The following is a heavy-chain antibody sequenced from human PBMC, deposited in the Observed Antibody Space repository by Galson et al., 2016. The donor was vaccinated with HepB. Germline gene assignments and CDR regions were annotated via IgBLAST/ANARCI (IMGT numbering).Heavy chain of an antibody. D-gene: IGHD6-19*01. J-gene: IGHJ4*02. CDR2: ISSSGSTI. Sequence: SLRLSCAASGFTFSDYYMSWLRQAPGKGLEWVSCISSSGSTIYYADSMKGRFTISRDNAKNSLYLQMDSLRAEDTAVYCCAREGGGYYFDYWGQGTLVTVSS. V-gene: IGHV3-11*04. CDR3: AREGGGYYFDY. CDR1: GFTFSDYY.